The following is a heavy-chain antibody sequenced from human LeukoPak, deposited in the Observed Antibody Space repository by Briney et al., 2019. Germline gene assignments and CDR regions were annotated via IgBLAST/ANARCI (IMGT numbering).Heavy chain of an antibody. CDR2: ISSSSSPI. D-gene: IGHD4-17*01. CDR3: AKGLHGDYVSAFDI. J-gene: IGHJ3*02. V-gene: IGHV3-48*01. CDR1: GLTFSSYS. Sequence: GGSLRLSCVVSGLTFSSYSMNWVRQAPGKGLEWVSYISSSSSPIYDSDSVKGRFTISRDNSKNTLYLQMNSLRAEDTAVYYCAKGLHGDYVSAFDIWGQGTMVTVSS.